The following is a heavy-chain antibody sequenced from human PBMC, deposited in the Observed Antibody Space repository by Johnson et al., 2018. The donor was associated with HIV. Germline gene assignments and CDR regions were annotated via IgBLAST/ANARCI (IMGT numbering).Heavy chain of an antibody. V-gene: IGHV3-20*04. CDR1: GFTFDDYG. J-gene: IGHJ3*02. CDR3: ARGVRDSSGYPFAFDI. Sequence: VQLVESGGGVVRPGGSLRLSCAASGFTFDDYGMSWVRQAPGKGLEWVSGINWNGGSTGYADSVKGRFTISRDNAKNSLYLQMNSLRAEDTAVYYCARGVRDSSGYPFAFDIWGQGTMVTVSS. CDR2: INWNGGST. D-gene: IGHD3-22*01.